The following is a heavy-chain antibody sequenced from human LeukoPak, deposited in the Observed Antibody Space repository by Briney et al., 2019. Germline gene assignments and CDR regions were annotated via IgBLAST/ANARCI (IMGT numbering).Heavy chain of an antibody. D-gene: IGHD3-9*01. CDR3: ARETKNYDILTGYYSYYGMDV. J-gene: IGHJ6*02. CDR1: GFTLSSYG. Sequence: GRSLRLSCAASGFTLSSYGMHWVRQAPGKGLEWVAVIWYDGSNKYYADSVKGRFTISRDNSKNTLYLQMNSLRAEDTAVYYCARETKNYDILTGYYSYYGMDVWGQGTTVTVSS. CDR2: IWYDGSNK. V-gene: IGHV3-33*01.